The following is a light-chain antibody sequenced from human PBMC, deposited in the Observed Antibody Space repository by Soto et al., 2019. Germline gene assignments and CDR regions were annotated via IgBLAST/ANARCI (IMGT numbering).Light chain of an antibody. J-gene: IGKJ1*01. Sequence: DIQMTQSPSSLSASVGDRVTIPCRASQSISNYLSWYPQIPGKAPKLLIYAASTLRSGVSSRFSGSGSGTDFTLTISSLQPEDFATYYCQQSYSTPWTFGQGTKVEIK. CDR1: QSISNY. V-gene: IGKV1-39*01. CDR2: AAS. CDR3: QQSYSTPWT.